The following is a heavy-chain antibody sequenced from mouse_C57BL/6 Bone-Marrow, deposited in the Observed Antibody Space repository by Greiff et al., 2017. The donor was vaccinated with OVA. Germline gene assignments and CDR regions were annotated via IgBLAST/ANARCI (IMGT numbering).Heavy chain of an antibody. V-gene: IGHV1-4*01. D-gene: IGHD2-4*01. Sequence: QVQLKQSGAELARPGASVKMSCKASGYTFTSYTMHWVKQRPGQGLEWIGYINPSSGYTKYNQKFKDKATLTADKSSSTAYMQLSSLTSEDSAVYYCAREVYYDYFDYWGQGTTLTVSS. CDR1: GYTFTSYT. CDR2: INPSSGYT. J-gene: IGHJ2*01. CDR3: AREVYYDYFDY.